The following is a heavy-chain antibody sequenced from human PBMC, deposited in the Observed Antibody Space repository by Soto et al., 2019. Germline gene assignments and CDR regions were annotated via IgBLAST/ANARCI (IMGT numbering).Heavy chain of an antibody. V-gene: IGHV3-15*01. CDR1: GFIFSDAW. Sequence: SLRLSCAASGFIFSDAWMSWVRQGPGKGLEWVARSRSNTDGGTPDYAAPVKGRFSISRDDSKKMLYLQMNSLKIEDTAVDYCTADDAMKKWSPADYWGQGTLVTVSS. CDR3: TADDAMKKWSPADY. J-gene: IGHJ4*01. D-gene: IGHD2-8*01. CDR2: SRSNTDGGTP.